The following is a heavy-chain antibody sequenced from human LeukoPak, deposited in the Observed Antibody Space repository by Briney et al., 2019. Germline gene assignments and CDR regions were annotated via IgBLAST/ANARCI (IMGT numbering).Heavy chain of an antibody. J-gene: IGHJ4*02. V-gene: IGHV3-30*18. CDR2: ISYGGSNK. CDR1: GFTFSSYG. D-gene: IGHD6-13*01. CDR3: AKDGRLAAAGGGVLDY. Sequence: GGSLGLSCAASGFTFSSYGMHWVRQAPGKGLEWVAVISYGGSNKYYADSVKGRFTISRDNSKNTLYLQMNSLRAEDTAVYYCAKDGRLAAAGGGVLDYWGQGTLVTVSS.